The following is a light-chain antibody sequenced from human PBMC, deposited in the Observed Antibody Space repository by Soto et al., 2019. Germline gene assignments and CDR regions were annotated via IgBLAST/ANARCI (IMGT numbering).Light chain of an antibody. V-gene: IGKV1-39*01. CDR1: QTITKY. Sequence: DIQMTQSPSSLSTSVGDRGTITCRASQTITKYLNWYQQKPGKAPNLLIYGASTLQGGVPSRFSGSGSGTDFTLTISSLQPEDFATYYCQQTYNPPWTFGQGTKGDIK. CDR2: GAS. CDR3: QQTYNPPWT. J-gene: IGKJ1*01.